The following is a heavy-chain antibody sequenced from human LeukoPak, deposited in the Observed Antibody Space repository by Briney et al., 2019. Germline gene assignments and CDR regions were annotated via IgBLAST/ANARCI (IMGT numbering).Heavy chain of an antibody. J-gene: IGHJ6*03. V-gene: IGHV3-21*01. D-gene: IGHD6-19*01. Sequence: GGSLRLSCAASGFTFSSYGMHWVRQAPGKGLEWVSSTSSSSSYIYYADSVKGRFTISRDNAKNSLYLQMNSLRAEDTAVYYCAREVRGEAVAGYYYYYMDVWGKGTTVTVSS. CDR3: AREVRGEAVAGYYYYYMDV. CDR2: TSSSSSYI. CDR1: GFTFSSYG.